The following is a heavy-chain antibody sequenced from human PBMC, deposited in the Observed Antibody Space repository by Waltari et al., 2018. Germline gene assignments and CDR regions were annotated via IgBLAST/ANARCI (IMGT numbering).Heavy chain of an antibody. CDR2: SRSKTDGGTI. Sequence: EVQLVESGGGLVKPGGSLRLSCAASGFAFNYAWMSWVRQAPGKELGWVGRSRSKTDGGTIDYAEPVKDRVSSSRDDSKNTLYWQRNSLEIEDTAVYYCTRRYCSSTTCINAFDIWGQGTVVTVSS. CDR3: TRRYCSSTTCINAFDI. V-gene: IGHV3-15*01. J-gene: IGHJ3*02. CDR1: GFAFNYAW. D-gene: IGHD2-2*01.